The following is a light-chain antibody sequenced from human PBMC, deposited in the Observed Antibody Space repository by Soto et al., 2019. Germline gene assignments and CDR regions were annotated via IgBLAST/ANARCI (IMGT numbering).Light chain of an antibody. CDR3: KHRTTREWT. J-gene: IGKJ1*01. V-gene: IGKV3-11*01. CDR2: DAS. Sequence: ELVLTQSPATLSLSPGERATLSCRASQSFSSSLAWYQQKPGQAPRLLIDDASNRATGIPARFSGSGSGTDFTLTINSLEPEDFAVYYCKHRTTREWTLGQGTKVEIK. CDR1: QSFSSS.